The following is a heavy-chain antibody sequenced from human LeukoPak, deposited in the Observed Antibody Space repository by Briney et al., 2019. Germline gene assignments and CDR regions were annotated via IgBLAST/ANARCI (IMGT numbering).Heavy chain of an antibody. V-gene: IGHV1-2*02. Sequence: GASVKVSCKASGYTFTSYDINWVRQAPGQGLEWMGWMNPNSGGTNYAQKFQGRVTMTRDTSISTAYMELSRLRSDDTAVYYCARAYYYDSSGYVYFQHWGQGTLVTVSS. CDR3: ARAYYYDSSGYVYFQH. J-gene: IGHJ1*01. CDR2: MNPNSGGT. CDR1: GYTFTSYD. D-gene: IGHD3-22*01.